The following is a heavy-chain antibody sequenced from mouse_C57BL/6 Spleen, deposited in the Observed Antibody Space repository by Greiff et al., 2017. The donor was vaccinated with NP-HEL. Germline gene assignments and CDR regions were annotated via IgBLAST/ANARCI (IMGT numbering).Heavy chain of an antibody. J-gene: IGHJ3*01. CDR3: TTNYGSRGAWFAY. CDR1: GFNIKDYY. V-gene: IGHV14-1*01. D-gene: IGHD1-1*01. CDR2: IDPEDGDT. Sequence: VQLKESGAELVRPGASVKWSCTASGFNIKDYYMHWVKQRPEQGLEWIGRIDPEDGDTEYAPKFQGKATMTADTSSNTAYLQLSSLTSEDTAVYYCTTNYGSRGAWFAYWGQGTLVTVSA.